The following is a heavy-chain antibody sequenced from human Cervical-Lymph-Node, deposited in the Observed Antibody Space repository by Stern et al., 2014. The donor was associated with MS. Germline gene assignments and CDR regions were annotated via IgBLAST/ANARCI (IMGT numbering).Heavy chain of an antibody. CDR3: AREGTYDHNGWDV. Sequence: QVQLVQSGAEVQKPGSSMKVSCKASGDTFSSYSINWVRQAPGQGLEWMGGIIPMVGLPNYAQKFQGRLTITADDSTSTAYMELSSLRSEDTAVYYCAREGTYDHNGWDVWGQGTTVTVSS. CDR2: IIPMVGLP. J-gene: IGHJ6*02. CDR1: GDTFSSYS. V-gene: IGHV1-69*01. D-gene: IGHD1-14*01.